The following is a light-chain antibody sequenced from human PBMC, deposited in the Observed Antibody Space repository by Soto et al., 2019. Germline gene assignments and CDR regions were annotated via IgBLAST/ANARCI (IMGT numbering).Light chain of an antibody. CDR2: EVT. Sequence: QSALAQPASMSGAPGQSITISCTGTSSDVGNYNYVSWYQQHPGKAPKLMIYEVTNRPSGVSNRFSGSKSGNTASLTISGLQAEDEADYYCSSYTSINTLYVSGTGTKVTVL. CDR3: SSYTSINTLYV. J-gene: IGLJ1*01. V-gene: IGLV2-14*01. CDR1: SSDVGNYNY.